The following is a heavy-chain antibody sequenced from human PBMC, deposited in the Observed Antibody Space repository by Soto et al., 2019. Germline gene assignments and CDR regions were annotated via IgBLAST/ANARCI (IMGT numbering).Heavy chain of an antibody. CDR3: ARAHYYEGPFEV. Sequence: PGGSLRLSCAASGFTFSSYGMHWVRQAPGKGLEWVALIWYDGSDKFYGDSVKGRFTISRDNSNNTLYLLMNSLRDEDTGVYFCARAHYYEGPFEVWGQGQMGTVSS. CDR2: IWYDGSDK. CDR1: GFTFSSYG. J-gene: IGHJ3*01. D-gene: IGHD3-16*01. V-gene: IGHV3-33*08.